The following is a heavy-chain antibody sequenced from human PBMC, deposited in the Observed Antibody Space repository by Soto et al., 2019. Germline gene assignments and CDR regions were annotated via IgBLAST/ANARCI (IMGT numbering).Heavy chain of an antibody. Sequence: PSETLSLTCTVSGGSISSYHWSWIRQSPGKGLEWIGYVFYTGGTKYNPALKRRVTISVDTSKNQFSLKLSSVSAADTGLYYCARSYSGTFYGYDTWGQGILVTVSS. V-gene: IGHV4-59*01. CDR2: VFYTGGT. CDR3: ARSYSGTFYGYDT. D-gene: IGHD1-26*01. J-gene: IGHJ5*02. CDR1: GGSISSYH.